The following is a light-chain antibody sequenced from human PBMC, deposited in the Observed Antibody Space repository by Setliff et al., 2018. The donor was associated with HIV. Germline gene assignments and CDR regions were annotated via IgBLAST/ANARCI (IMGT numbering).Light chain of an antibody. Sequence: QSALTQPASVSGSPGQSITISCTGTSSDVGSYNLVSWYQQHPGKAPKLMIHEVSKRPSGVSNRFSGSKSGNTASLTISGLQAEDEADYYCCSYAGSYTHYVFGTGTKGTVL. J-gene: IGLJ1*01. V-gene: IGLV2-23*02. CDR1: SSDVGSYNL. CDR3: CSYAGSYTHYV. CDR2: EVS.